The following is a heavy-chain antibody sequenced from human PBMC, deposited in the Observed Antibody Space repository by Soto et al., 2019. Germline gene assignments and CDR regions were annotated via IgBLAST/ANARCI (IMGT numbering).Heavy chain of an antibody. J-gene: IGHJ4*02. CDR1: GFTFSSYA. D-gene: IGHD6-19*01. V-gene: IGHV3-23*01. CDR2: ISGSGGSK. Sequence: GGSLRLSCAASGFTFSSYAMSWVRQAPGKGWDWVGAISGSGGSKNYADSVKGRFTISRDNSKTTLYLQMNSLRAEDTAVYYCAKGRGVAVAGTADYWGQGTLVTVSS. CDR3: AKGRGVAVAGTADY.